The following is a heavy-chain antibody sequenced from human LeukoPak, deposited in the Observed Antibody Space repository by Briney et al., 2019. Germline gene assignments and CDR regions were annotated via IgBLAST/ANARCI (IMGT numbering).Heavy chain of an antibody. J-gene: IGHJ6*03. CDR2: ISSSGSI. Sequence: GGSLRLSCAASGFTFSDNYMSWIRQAPGKGLEWVSYISSSGSIYYADSVKGRFTISRDNAKNSLYLQMNSLRAEDTAVYYCARGRPALRFLEWSEYYYYMDVWGKGTTVTVSS. V-gene: IGHV3-11*04. CDR3: ARGRPALRFLEWSEYYYYMDV. CDR1: GFTFSDNY. D-gene: IGHD3-3*01.